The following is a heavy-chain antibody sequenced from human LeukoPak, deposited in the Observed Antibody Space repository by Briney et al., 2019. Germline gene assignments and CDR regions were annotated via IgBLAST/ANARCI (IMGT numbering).Heavy chain of an antibody. CDR3: ASLLVDTAMAPRDY. V-gene: IGHV4-34*01. CDR2: INHSGST. J-gene: IGHJ4*02. CDR1: GGSFSVYY. Sequence: SETLSLTCAVYGGSFSVYYWSWIRQPPGKGLEWIGEINHSGSTNYNPSLKSRVTISVDTSKNQFSLKLSSVTAADTAVYYCASLLVDTAMAPRDYWGQGTLVTVSS. D-gene: IGHD5-18*01.